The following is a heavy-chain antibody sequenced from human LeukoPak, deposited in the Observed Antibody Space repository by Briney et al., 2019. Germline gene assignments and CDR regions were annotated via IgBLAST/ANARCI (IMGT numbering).Heavy chain of an antibody. V-gene: IGHV1-18*01. CDR3: ARGILGYYFDY. Sequence: ASVKVSCKTSGYTFTIYGISWVRQAPGQGLEWMGLISAYGNTNYAHNLQGRGTMTTDTSTSTAYMELRSLRSDDTAVYYCARGILGYYFDYWGQGTLVTVSS. CDR2: ISAYGNT. D-gene: IGHD5-18*01. CDR1: GYTFTIYG. J-gene: IGHJ4*02.